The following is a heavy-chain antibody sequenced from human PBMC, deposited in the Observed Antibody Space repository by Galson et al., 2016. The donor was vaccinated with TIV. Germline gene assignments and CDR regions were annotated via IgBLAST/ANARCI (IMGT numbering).Heavy chain of an antibody. V-gene: IGHV2-70*11. Sequence: PALVKPPQTLTLTCTFSGFSLHTSEMCVSWIRQPPGKALEWLARIDWDDDRYYSPSLKTRLTISKDSSKNQVVLSMTNMDPVDTSTYYCARTLSNGARLDSWGQGALVTVSS. J-gene: IGHJ4*02. CDR2: IDWDDDR. CDR1: GFSLHTSEMC. D-gene: IGHD7-27*01. CDR3: ARTLSNGARLDS.